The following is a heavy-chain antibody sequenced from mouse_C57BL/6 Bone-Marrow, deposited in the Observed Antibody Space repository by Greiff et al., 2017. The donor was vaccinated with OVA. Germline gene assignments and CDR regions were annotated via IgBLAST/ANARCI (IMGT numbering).Heavy chain of an antibody. V-gene: IGHV5-4*03. CDR1: GFTFSSYA. Sequence: DVKVEESGGGLVKPGGSLKLSCAASGFTFSSYAMSWVRQTPEKRLEWVATISDGGSYTYYPDNVKGRFTISRDNAKNNLYLQMSHLKSEDTAMYYCARVGAKTAQGPAYWGQGTLVTVSA. J-gene: IGHJ3*01. D-gene: IGHD3-2*02. CDR2: ISDGGSYT. CDR3: ARVGAKTAQGPAY.